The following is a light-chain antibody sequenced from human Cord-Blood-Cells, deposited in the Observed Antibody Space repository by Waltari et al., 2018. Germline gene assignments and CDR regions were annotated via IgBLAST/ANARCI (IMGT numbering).Light chain of an antibody. CDR1: QSVSSY. CDR2: DAS. Sequence: ELVLTQSPATLPLSPGERATLSCRASQSVSSYLAWYQQKPGQAPRLLIYDASNRATGIPARFSGSGSGTDFTLTISSLEPEDFAVYYCQQRSNWITFGQGTRLEIK. CDR3: QQRSNWIT. V-gene: IGKV3-11*01. J-gene: IGKJ5*01.